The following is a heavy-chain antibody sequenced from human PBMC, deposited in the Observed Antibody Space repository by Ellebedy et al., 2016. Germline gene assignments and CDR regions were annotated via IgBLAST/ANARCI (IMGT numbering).Heavy chain of an antibody. CDR2: INPNSGGT. CDR3: ERGQEDMITFGGVIVNLDYYYGMDV. J-gene: IGHJ6*02. CDR1: GYTFTGYY. Sequence: ASVKVSCKASGYTFTGYYMHWVRQPPGQGLEWMGWINPNSGGTNYAKTFQGWVTMTRDTSIRTAYMVLSRLRSDDTAVYYCERGQEDMITFGGVIVNLDYYYGMDVWGQGTTVTVSS. V-gene: IGHV1-2*04. D-gene: IGHD3-16*02.